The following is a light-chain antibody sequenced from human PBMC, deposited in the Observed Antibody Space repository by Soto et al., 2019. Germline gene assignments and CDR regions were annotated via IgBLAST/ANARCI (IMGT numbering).Light chain of an antibody. Sequence: DIQMTQSPSILSASVGDRVTITCRASQSISSWLAWYQQKPGKAPNLLIHKASHLESGVPSRFSGSGSGTEFTLTISSLQPGDFATYYCQLYSRSPRRITFGQGTRLEIK. J-gene: IGKJ5*01. CDR3: QLYSRSPRRIT. CDR2: KAS. CDR1: QSISSW. V-gene: IGKV1-5*03.